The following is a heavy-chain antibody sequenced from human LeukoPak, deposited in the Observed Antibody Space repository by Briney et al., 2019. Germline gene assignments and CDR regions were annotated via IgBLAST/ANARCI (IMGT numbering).Heavy chain of an antibody. V-gene: IGHV3-74*01. J-gene: IGHJ4*02. CDR3: ARLGNSGYYFDY. CDR2: ISNDGRTT. Sequence: TGGSLRLSCAASGFTFSRFLMHWVRQAPGKGLVWVSLISNDGRTTRYADSVKGRSTISRDNSKNTLYLQMNSLRAEDTAVYYCARLGNSGYYFDYWGQGTLVTVSS. CDR1: GFTFSRFL. D-gene: IGHD4-23*01.